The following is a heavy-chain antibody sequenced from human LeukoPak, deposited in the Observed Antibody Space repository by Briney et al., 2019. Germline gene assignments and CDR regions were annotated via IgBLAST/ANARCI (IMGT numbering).Heavy chain of an antibody. Sequence: GGSLRLSCAASGFTVSSNYMSWVRQAPGKGLEWVSVIYSGGSTYYADSVKGRFTISRDNSKNTLYLQMNSLRAEDTAVYYCARGITMVRGAENWSDPWGQGTLVTVSS. V-gene: IGHV3-53*01. CDR1: GFTVSSNY. D-gene: IGHD3-10*01. CDR2: IYSGGST. J-gene: IGHJ5*02. CDR3: ARGITMVRGAENWSDP.